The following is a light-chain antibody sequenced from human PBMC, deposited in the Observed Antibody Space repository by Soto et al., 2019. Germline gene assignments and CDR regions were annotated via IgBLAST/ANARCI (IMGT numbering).Light chain of an antibody. Sequence: QAVVTQEPSFSVSPGRTVTLTCGLSSGSVSTSYYPSWYQQTPGQAPRTVIYSTNTRSSGVPDRFSGSILGNKAALTITGAQADDEADYYCALYMGSGIWVFGGGTKPTVL. V-gene: IGLV8-61*01. J-gene: IGLJ3*02. CDR3: ALYMGSGIWV. CDR2: STN. CDR1: SGSVSTSYY.